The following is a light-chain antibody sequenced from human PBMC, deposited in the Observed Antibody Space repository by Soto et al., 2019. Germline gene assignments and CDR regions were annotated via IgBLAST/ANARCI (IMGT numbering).Light chain of an antibody. CDR1: QSVSSN. Sequence: EIVMTQSPATLSVSPGERATLSCRASQSVSSNLAWYQQKPGQAPRLLFSGASTRATGIPARFSGSGSGPKFTLTISSLQSEDFAVYYCQKYNNWPPWTFGQGTKVDIK. J-gene: IGKJ1*01. V-gene: IGKV3-15*01. CDR2: GAS. CDR3: QKYNNWPPWT.